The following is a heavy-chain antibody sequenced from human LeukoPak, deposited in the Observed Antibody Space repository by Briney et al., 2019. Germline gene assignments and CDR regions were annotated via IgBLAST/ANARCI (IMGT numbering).Heavy chain of an antibody. CDR2: INPNTGDT. CDR1: GYTFTGYY. D-gene: IGHD5-18*01. Sequence: ASVKVSCKASGYTFTGYYLHWVRQAPGQGLEWMGWINPNTGDTNYAQKFLGRVTMTRDTSISTAYMELSRLRSDDTAVYYCAKDQGRGYTYGLYYFDYWGQGTLVTVSS. J-gene: IGHJ4*02. CDR3: AKDQGRGYTYGLYYFDY. V-gene: IGHV1-2*02.